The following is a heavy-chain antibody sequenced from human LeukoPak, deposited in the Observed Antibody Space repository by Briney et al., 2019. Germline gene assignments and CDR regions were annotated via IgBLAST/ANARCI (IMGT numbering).Heavy chain of an antibody. CDR3: ARADRALDYYGSGRGWYFDY. Sequence: GGSLRLSCAASGFTFSDYYMSWIRQAPGKGLEWVSYISSSGSTIYYADSVKGRFTISRDNAKNSLYLQMNSLRAEDTAVYYCARADRALDYYGSGRGWYFDYWGQGTPVTVSS. CDR2: ISSSGSTI. CDR1: GFTFSDYY. D-gene: IGHD3-10*01. V-gene: IGHV3-11*01. J-gene: IGHJ4*02.